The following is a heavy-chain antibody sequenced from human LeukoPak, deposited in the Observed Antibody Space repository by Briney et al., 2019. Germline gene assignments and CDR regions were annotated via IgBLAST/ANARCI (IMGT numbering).Heavy chain of an antibody. CDR3: ARGARASPPNCGGDCYTWFDP. D-gene: IGHD2-21*02. V-gene: IGHV1-69*13. Sequence: ASVKVSCKASGYTFTSYAISWVRQAPGQGLEWMGGIIPIFGTANYAQKFQGRVTITADESTSTAYMELSSLRSEDTAVYYCARGARASPPNCGGDCYTWFDPWGQGTLVTVSS. CDR2: IIPIFGTA. CDR1: GYTFTSYA. J-gene: IGHJ5*02.